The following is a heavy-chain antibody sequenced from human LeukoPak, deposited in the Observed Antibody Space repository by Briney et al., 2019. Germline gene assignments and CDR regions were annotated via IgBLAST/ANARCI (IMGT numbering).Heavy chain of an antibody. CDR3: ARHLYYYDSSGYYH. CDR2: INHSGST. Sequence: SETLSLACAVYGVSFSGYYWSWIRQPPGKGLEWIGEINHSGSTNYNPSLKSRVTISVDTSKNQFSLKLSSVTAADTAVYYCARHLYYYDSSGYYHWGQGTLVTVSS. D-gene: IGHD3-22*01. V-gene: IGHV4-34*01. CDR1: GVSFSGYY. J-gene: IGHJ5*02.